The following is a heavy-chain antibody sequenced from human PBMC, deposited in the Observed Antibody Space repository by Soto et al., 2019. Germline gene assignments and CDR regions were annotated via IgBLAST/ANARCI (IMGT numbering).Heavy chain of an antibody. Sequence: SVKVSCKASGYTFTRYAIHWLRQAPGQRLEWMGWIIPSLGIAIYAQNFQGRVRITADTSTSTAYMELSSLRSEDTAVYYCASGHCSGDCYSDYWGQGTLVTVSS. CDR2: IIPSLGIA. J-gene: IGHJ4*02. D-gene: IGHD2-21*02. V-gene: IGHV1-69*10. CDR3: ASGHCSGDCYSDY. CDR1: GYTFTRYA.